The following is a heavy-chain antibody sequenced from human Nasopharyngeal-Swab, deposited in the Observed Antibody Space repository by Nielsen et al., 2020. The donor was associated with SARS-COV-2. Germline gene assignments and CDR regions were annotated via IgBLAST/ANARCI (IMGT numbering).Heavy chain of an antibody. D-gene: IGHD3-3*01. CDR2: INHSGST. CDR1: AWSFSGYY. CDR3: ARGVKYDFWSGIRKYKWFDP. J-gene: IGHJ5*02. V-gene: IGHV4-34*01. Sequence: SETLSLTCAVYAWSFSGYYWSWIRHPTGKGLEWIGEINHSGSTNYNPSLKSRVTISVDTSKNQFSLKLSSVTAADTAVYYCARGVKYDFWSGIRKYKWFDPWGQGTLVTVSS.